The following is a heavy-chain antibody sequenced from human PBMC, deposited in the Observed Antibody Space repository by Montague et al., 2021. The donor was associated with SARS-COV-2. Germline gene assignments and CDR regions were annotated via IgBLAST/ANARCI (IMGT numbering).Heavy chain of an antibody. CDR1: GGSISSGRYY. V-gene: IGHV4-31*03. CDR2: IYYSGST. J-gene: IGHJ6*02. CDR3: ARGGYYDSSGYSPLYYYYGMGV. Sequence: TLSLTCTVSGGSISSGRYYWSWIRQHPGKGLEWIGYIYYSGSTYYNPSLKSRVTISVDTSKNQFSLKLSSVTAADTAVYYCARGGYYDSSGYSPLYYYYGMGVWGQGTMVTVSS. D-gene: IGHD3-22*01.